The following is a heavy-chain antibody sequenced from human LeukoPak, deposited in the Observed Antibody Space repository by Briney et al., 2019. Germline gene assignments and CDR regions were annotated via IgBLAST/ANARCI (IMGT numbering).Heavy chain of an antibody. Sequence: SETLSLTCTVSGGSIRSSYWSWIRQSPGKGLEWIGYIYYSGSTNYNPSLKSRVTISVDTSKNQLSLKLSSVTAADTAVYYCARGSLDFDYWGQGTLVTVSS. CDR2: IYYSGST. CDR1: GGSIRSSY. V-gene: IGHV4-59*12. J-gene: IGHJ4*02. CDR3: ARGSLDFDY.